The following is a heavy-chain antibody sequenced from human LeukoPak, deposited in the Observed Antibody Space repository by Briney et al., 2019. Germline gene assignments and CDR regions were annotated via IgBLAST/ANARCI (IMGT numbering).Heavy chain of an antibody. CDR3: ARLHPSQSGFSDY. V-gene: IGHV4-59*08. CDR1: GGSISGYY. D-gene: IGHD1-26*01. CDR2: IYYSGNT. J-gene: IGHJ4*02. Sequence: SETLSLTCTVSGGSISGYYWTWIRQPPGKGLEWIGYIYYSGNTKYNPSLKSRLTISVDTSKNQVSLKLSSVTAADTAMYYCARLHPSQSGFSDYWGQGTLVAVSS.